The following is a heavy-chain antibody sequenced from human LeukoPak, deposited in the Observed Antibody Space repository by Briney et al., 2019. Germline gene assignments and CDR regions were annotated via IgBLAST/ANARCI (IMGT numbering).Heavy chain of an antibody. J-gene: IGHJ4*02. CDR3: ARTHGGAGSPNNFDY. D-gene: IGHD3-10*01. CDR2: IYSGGST. Sequence: GGSLRLSCAASGFTVSSDCMSWVRQAPGKGPEWVSTIYSGGSTYYADSVKGRFTISRDRPKNTVYLQMNSLRAEDTAVYYCARTHGGAGSPNNFDYWGQGTLVTVSS. CDR1: GFTVSSDC. V-gene: IGHV3-53*01.